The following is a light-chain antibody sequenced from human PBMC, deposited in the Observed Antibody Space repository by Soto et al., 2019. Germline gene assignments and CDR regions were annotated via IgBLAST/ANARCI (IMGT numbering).Light chain of an antibody. J-gene: IGLJ2*01. CDR3: SSYTSSSTLVV. Sequence: QSALTQPASVSGSPGQSITISCTGTSSDVGGYNYVSWYQQHPGKAPKLMIYDVSNRPSGVSNRFSGSKSGNTASLTISGLQAYDEADYYGSSYTSSSTLVVFGGGTQLTVL. CDR2: DVS. V-gene: IGLV2-14*01. CDR1: SSDVGGYNY.